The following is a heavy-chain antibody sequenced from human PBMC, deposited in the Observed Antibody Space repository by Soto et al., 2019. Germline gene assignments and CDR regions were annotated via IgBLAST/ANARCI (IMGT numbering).Heavy chain of an antibody. D-gene: IGHD6-13*01. CDR1: GGCFSGYY. J-gene: IGHJ6*02. Sequence: WETVALTCAVYGGCFSGYYWSWIRQPPGKGLEWIGEINHSGSTNYNPSLKSRVTISVDTSKNQFSLKLSSVTAADTAVYFPSGRWPPSGMDVSGQATTLTVSS. V-gene: IGHV4-34*01. CDR2: INHSGST. CDR3: SGRWPPSGMDV.